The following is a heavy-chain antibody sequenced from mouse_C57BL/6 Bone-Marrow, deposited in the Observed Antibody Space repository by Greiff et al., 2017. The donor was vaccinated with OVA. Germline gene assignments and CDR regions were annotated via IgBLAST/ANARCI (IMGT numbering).Heavy chain of an antibody. J-gene: IGHJ2*01. CDR1: GFTFSDYG. CDR3: ARLGELTGTSFFDD. V-gene: IGHV5-15*01. Sequence: EVQRVESGGGLVQPGGSLKLSCAASGFTFSDYGMAWVRQAPRKGPEWVAFISNLAYSIYYADTVTGRFTISRENAKNTLYLEMSSLRSEDTAMYYCARLGELTGTSFFDDWGQGTTLTVSS. CDR2: ISNLAYSI. D-gene: IGHD4-1*01.